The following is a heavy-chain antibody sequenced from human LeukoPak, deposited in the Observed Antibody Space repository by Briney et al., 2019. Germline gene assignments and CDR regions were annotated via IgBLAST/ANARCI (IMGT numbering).Heavy chain of an antibody. CDR2: IYYSGST. J-gene: IGHJ3*02. CDR1: SDSISSDFISSYY. V-gene: IGHV4-59*08. D-gene: IGHD2-21*02. Sequence: SETLSLTCTVSSDSISSDFISSYYWSWIRQPPGKGLEWIGFIYYSGSTNYNPSLRSRVFISLDTSKNQFSLELSSVTAADTALYYCARRSVVTAINFDTFDIWGQGTMVTVSS. CDR3: ARRSVVTAINFDTFDI.